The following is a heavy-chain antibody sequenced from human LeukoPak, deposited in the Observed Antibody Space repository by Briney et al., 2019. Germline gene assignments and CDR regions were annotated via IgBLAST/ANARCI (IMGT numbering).Heavy chain of an antibody. CDR3: ARHAYDILTGHQYYFDY. D-gene: IGHD3-9*01. J-gene: IGHJ4*02. V-gene: IGHV4-39*01. Sequence: SETLSLTCTVSGGSISSSSYYWGWIRQPPGKGLEWIGEINHSGSTNYNPSLKSRVTISVDTSKNQFSLKLSSVTAADTAVYYCARHAYDILTGHQYYFDYWGQGTLVTVSS. CDR1: GGSISSSSYY. CDR2: INHSGST.